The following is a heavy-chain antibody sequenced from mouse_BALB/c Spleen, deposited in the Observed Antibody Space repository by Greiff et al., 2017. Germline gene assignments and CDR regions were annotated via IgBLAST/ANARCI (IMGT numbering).Heavy chain of an antibody. D-gene: IGHD2-1*01. CDR2: INPSTGFT. CDR1: GYTFTSYW. V-gene: IGHV1-7*01. CDR3: ARPPYGNYPWFAY. Sequence: VQLQQSGAELAKPGASVKMSCKASGYTFTSYWMHWVKQRPGQGLEWIGYINPSTGFTEYNQKFKDKATLTADKSSSTAYMQLSSLTSEDSAVYYCARPPYGNYPWFAYWGQGTLVTVSA. J-gene: IGHJ3*01.